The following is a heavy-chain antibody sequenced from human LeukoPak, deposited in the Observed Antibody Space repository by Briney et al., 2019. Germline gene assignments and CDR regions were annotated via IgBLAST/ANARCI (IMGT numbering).Heavy chain of an antibody. CDR1: GYRFTSYW. CDR3: ARLSVAGTRRYNWFDP. D-gene: IGHD6-19*01. J-gene: IGHJ5*02. Sequence: GESLKISCKGSGYRFTSYWIGWVRQMPGKGLEWMGIIYPGDSDTRYSPSFQGQVTISADKSISTAYLQWSSLKASDTAMYYCARLSVAGTRRYNWFDPWGQGTLVTVSS. CDR2: IYPGDSDT. V-gene: IGHV5-51*01.